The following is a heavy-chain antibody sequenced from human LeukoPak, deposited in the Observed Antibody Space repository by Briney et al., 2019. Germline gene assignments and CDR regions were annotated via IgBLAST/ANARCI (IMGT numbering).Heavy chain of an antibody. V-gene: IGHV3-66*01. CDR1: GFTVRSNS. J-gene: IGHJ4*02. CDR2: IYSGGDT. Sequence: PGGSLRLSCAATGFTVRSNSVTWVRQAPGKGLEWISLIYSGGDTYYADSAKGRFLVSRDTSKNTVFLQMNSLRGDDTAIYYCSRVVFRQLINWGPGTLVTVSS. D-gene: IGHD1-1*01. CDR3: SRVVFRQLIN.